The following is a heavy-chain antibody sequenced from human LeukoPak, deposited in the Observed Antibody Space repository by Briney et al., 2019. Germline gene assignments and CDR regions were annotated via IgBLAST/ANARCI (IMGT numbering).Heavy chain of an antibody. CDR3: STDWYDY. J-gene: IGHJ4*02. V-gene: IGHV3-15*01. Sequence: AGSLRLSCAASGFTFSSYSMNWVRQAPGKGLEWVGRIKNKGDGGTTDYAAPVKGRFTLSRDDSKSTLYLQMNSLKVEDTAMYYCSTDWYDYWGQGTLVTVSS. CDR2: IKNKGDGGTT. CDR1: GFTFSSYS. D-gene: IGHD6-13*01.